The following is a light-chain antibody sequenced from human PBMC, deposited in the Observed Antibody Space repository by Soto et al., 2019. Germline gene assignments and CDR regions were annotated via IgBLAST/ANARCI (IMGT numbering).Light chain of an antibody. CDR2: GTS. Sequence: DIQMTQSPSSVSASVGDRVTITCRASQGIARFLAWYQQKSGKAPKFLIYGTSSLQSGVQSRFSGSGSGTDFTLTISSLQPGDFATYYCQQTNSFPYTFGQGTKVEMK. V-gene: IGKV1-12*01. CDR3: QQTNSFPYT. J-gene: IGKJ2*01. CDR1: QGIARF.